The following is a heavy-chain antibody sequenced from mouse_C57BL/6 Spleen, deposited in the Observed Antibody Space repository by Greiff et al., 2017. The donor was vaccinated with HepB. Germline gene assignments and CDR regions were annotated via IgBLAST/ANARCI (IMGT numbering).Heavy chain of an antibody. CDR1: GFNFKNTY. CDR3: DGISHYDFAY. J-gene: IGHJ2*01. V-gene: IGHV14-3*01. Sequence: VQLQQSVAELVRPGASVKLSCTASGFNFKNTYMHWVKQRPEQGLEWIGRIDPANGNTKYAPKFQGKATITADTSSNTAYMQLSSLTSEDTAIYYCDGISHYDFAYWGQGTTLTVSS. D-gene: IGHD2-4*01. CDR2: IDPANGNT.